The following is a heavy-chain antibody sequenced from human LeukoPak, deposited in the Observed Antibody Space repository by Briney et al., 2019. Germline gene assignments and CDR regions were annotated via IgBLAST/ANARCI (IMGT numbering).Heavy chain of an antibody. CDR1: GGTFSSYA. CDR2: IIPILGIA. V-gene: IGHV1-69*04. Sequence: SVKVSCKASGGTFSSYAISWVRQAPGQGLEWMGRIIPILGIANYAQKLQGRVTITADKSTSTAYMELSSLRSEDTAVYYCARGAIAVAGPIDYWGQGTLVTVSS. D-gene: IGHD6-19*01. CDR3: ARGAIAVAGPIDY. J-gene: IGHJ4*02.